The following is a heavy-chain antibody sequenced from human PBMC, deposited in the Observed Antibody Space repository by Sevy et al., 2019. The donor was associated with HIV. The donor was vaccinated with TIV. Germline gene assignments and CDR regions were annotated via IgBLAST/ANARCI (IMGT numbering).Heavy chain of an antibody. CDR1: GFTFSSFA. J-gene: IGHJ4*02. D-gene: IGHD6-19*01. CDR2: ISYDGTDN. V-gene: IGHV3-30*04. CDR3: ARDGVSSGWYRGYYFDN. Sequence: GGSLRLSCAASGFTFSSFAMHWVRQAPGKGLDWVTFISYDGTDNYYADSVKGRFTISRDNSKSTLDLQMNSLRPEDTAIYYCARDGVSSGWYRGYYFDNWGQGTLVTVSS.